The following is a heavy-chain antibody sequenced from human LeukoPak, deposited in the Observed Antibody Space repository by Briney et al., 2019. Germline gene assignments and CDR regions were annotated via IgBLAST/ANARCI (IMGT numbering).Heavy chain of an antibody. Sequence: GGTPRLSCVGSGFTFSSYGMSWVRQAPGKGLEWVSGISGAGGGTYYADSVKGRFTISRDNSKNTLYLQMNSLRADDTALYYCAKDLNWFDPWGQGTLVTVSS. CDR1: GFTFSSYG. CDR3: AKDLNWFDP. V-gene: IGHV3-23*01. J-gene: IGHJ5*02. CDR2: ISGAGGGT.